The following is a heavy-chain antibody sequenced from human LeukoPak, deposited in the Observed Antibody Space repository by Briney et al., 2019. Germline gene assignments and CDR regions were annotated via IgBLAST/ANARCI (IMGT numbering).Heavy chain of an antibody. CDR3: AREHGDNFMDV. Sequence: SETLSLTCSVSGGSIITYYWSWIRQPPGKGLEWIGFIHSSGSTNNNPSLKRRVTMSIDKSKNQFSLKVRSLTAADTAVYYCAREHGDNFMDVWGKGTTVTV. V-gene: IGHV4-59*01. CDR2: IHSSGST. J-gene: IGHJ6*03. D-gene: IGHD4-17*01. CDR1: GGSIITYY.